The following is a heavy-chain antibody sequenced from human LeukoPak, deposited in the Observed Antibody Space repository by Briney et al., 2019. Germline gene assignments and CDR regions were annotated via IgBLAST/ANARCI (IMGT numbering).Heavy chain of an antibody. J-gene: IGHJ4*02. D-gene: IGHD3-10*01. CDR1: GFTFSSYA. CDR3: AKYTGEFDY. CDR2: ISGSGAST. Sequence: GGSLRLSCAASGFTFSSYAMSWVRQAPGKGLEWVSCISGSGASTYYADSVKGRFTISRDNSKNTLYLQMNSLRAEDTAIYYCAKYTGEFDYWGQGTLVTVSS. V-gene: IGHV3-23*01.